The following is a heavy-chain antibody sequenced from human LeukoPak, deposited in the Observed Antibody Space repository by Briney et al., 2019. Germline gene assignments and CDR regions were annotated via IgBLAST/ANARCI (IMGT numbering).Heavy chain of an antibody. V-gene: IGHV4-59*01. CDR2: IYYSGST. D-gene: IGHD1-1*01. J-gene: IGHJ4*02. Sequence: SKTLSLTCTVSGGSISSYYWSWIRQPPGKGLEWIGYIYYSGSTNYNPSLKSRVTISVDTSKNQFSLKLSSVTAADTAVYYCARALAGTTGWYFDYWGQGTLVTVSS. CDR3: ARALAGTTGWYFDY. CDR1: GGSISSYY.